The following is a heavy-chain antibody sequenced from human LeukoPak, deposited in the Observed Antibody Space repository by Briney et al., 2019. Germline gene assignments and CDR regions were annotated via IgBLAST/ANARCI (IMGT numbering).Heavy chain of an antibody. J-gene: IGHJ5*02. D-gene: IGHD6-19*01. Sequence: GGSLRLSCAAPGFTFSSYGMHWVRQAPGKGLEWVAFIRYDGSNKYYADSVKGRFTISRDNYKNTLYLQMNSLRAEDTAVYYCAKDSSGWYSYNWFDPWGQGTLVTVSS. CDR1: GFTFSSYG. CDR2: IRYDGSNK. V-gene: IGHV3-30*02. CDR3: AKDSSGWYSYNWFDP.